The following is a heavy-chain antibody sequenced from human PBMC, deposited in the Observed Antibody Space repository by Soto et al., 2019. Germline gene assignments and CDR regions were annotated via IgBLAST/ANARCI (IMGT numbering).Heavy chain of an antibody. CDR3: ARYRGHGSGIMTGENYGMDV. V-gene: IGHV4-39*01. J-gene: IGHJ6*02. Sequence: SETLSLTCTVSGGSISSSSYYWGWIRQPPGKGLEWIGSIYYSGSTYYNPSLKSRVTISVDTSKNQFSLKLSSVTAADTAVYYCARYRGHGSGIMTGENYGMDVWGQGTTVTVS. D-gene: IGHD3-10*01. CDR1: GGSISSSSYY. CDR2: IYYSGST.